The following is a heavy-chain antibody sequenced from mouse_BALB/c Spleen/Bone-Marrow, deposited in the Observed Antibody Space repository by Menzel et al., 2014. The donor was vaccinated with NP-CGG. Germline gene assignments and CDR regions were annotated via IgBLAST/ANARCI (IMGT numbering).Heavy chain of an antibody. CDR2: INNGGTYT. V-gene: IGHV5-6*01. CDR1: GFTFSSYG. D-gene: IGHD4-1*02. J-gene: IGHJ3*01. CDR3: ALNWDSAY. Sequence: EVKLVESGGDLVKPGGSLKLSCAASGFTFSSYGMSWVRQTPDKRLEWVATINNGGTYTYYPDSVKGRFTISRDNAKNTLYLQMSSLKSEGTAMYYCALNWDSAYWGQGTLVTVSA.